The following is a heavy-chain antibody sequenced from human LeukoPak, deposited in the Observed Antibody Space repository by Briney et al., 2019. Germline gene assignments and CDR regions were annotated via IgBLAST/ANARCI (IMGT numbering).Heavy chain of an antibody. D-gene: IGHD2-2*01. CDR1: GGTFSSYA. CDR2: IIPILGIA. V-gene: IGHV1-69*10. CDR3: ARDGIVPAAILYYYYGMDV. Sequence: GASVTASCKASGGTFSSYAISWVRQAPGQGLEWMGGIIPILGIANYAQKFQGRVTITADKSTSTAYRELSSLRSEDTAVYYCARDGIVPAAILYYYYGMDVWGQGTTVTVSS. J-gene: IGHJ6*02.